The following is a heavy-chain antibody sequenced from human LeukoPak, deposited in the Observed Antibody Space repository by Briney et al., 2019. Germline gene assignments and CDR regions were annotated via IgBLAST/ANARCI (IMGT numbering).Heavy chain of an antibody. V-gene: IGHV3-43*02. CDR1: GFTFDDYA. J-gene: IGHJ4*02. D-gene: IGHD3-16*02. CDR2: ISGDGGST. Sequence: GGSLRLSCAASGFTFDDYAMHWVRQAPGKGLEWVSLISGDGGSTYYADSVKGRFTISRDNSKNSLYLQMNSLRTEDTALYYCAKDTWGYYDYVWGSYRPHYFDYWGQGTLVTVSS. CDR3: AKDTWGYYDYVWGSYRPHYFDY.